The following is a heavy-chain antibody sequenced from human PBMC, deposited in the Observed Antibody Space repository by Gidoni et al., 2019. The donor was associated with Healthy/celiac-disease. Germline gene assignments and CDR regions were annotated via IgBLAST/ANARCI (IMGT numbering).Heavy chain of an antibody. D-gene: IGHD3-3*01. V-gene: IGHV1-18*01. CDR3: ARAPRFLYKQDAFDI. CDR2: ISAYNGNT. Sequence: QVQLVQSGAEVKKPGASVKVSCKASGYTFTSYGISWVRQAPGQGLEWMGWISAYNGNTNSAQKLQGRVTMTTDTATSTADMELRSLRSDDTAVYYCARAPRFLYKQDAFDIWGQGTMVTVSS. CDR1: GYTFTSYG. J-gene: IGHJ3*02.